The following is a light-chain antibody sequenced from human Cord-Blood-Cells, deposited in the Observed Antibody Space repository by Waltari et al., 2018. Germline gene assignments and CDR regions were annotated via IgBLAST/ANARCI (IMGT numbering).Light chain of an antibody. J-gene: IGLJ2*01. CDR1: SSDVCGYNY. Sequence: QSALTQPRSVSGSRGQSVTISCTGTSSDVCGYNYVSWYQQPPGKAPQLMIYDVSKRPSGVPDRFSGSKSGNTASLTISGLQAEDEADYYCCSYAGSYTVVFGGGTKLTVL. CDR2: DVS. V-gene: IGLV2-11*01. CDR3: CSYAGSYTVV.